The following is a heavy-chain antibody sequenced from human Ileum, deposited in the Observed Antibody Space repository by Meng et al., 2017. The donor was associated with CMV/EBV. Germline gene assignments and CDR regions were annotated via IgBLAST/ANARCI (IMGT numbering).Heavy chain of an antibody. D-gene: IGHD3-10*01. CDR2: ISRETGNT. J-gene: IGHJ1*01. Sequence: GASVKVSCKAPGVTYRSYAISWVRRAPGQGLEWMGWISRETGNTFYAQRFRGRLTITADSSSDTFYMDLRNLRSDDTATYYCATITIWGQGTLVTVSS. V-gene: IGHV1-18*01. CDR3: ATITI. CDR1: GVTYRSYA.